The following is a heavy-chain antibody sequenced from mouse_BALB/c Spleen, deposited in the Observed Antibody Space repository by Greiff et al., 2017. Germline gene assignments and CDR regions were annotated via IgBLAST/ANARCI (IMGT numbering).Heavy chain of an antibody. CDR1: GFTFSDYY. CDR3: AREGYYRYGWFAY. J-gene: IGHJ3*01. CDR2: ISDGGSYT. D-gene: IGHD2-14*01. V-gene: IGHV5-4*02. Sequence: EVKLMESGGGLVKPGGSLKLSCAASGFTFSDYYMYWVRQTPEKRLEWVATISDGGSYTYYPDSVKGRFTISRDNAKNNLYLQMSSLKSEDTAMYYCAREGYYRYGWFAYWGQGTLVTVSA.